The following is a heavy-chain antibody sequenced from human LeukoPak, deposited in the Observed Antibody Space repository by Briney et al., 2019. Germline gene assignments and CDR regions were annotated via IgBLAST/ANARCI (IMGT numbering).Heavy chain of an antibody. J-gene: IGHJ4*02. Sequence: GGSLRLSCAASGFSFSSYAMSWVRQAPGKGLEWVSAISGSGGSTYYADSVKGRFTISRDNSKNTLYLQMNSLRAEDTAVYYCAKDLSSRDSSGYYLDYWGQGTLVTVSS. CDR3: AKDLSSRDSSGYYLDY. CDR1: GFSFSSYA. V-gene: IGHV3-23*01. CDR2: ISGSGGST. D-gene: IGHD3-22*01.